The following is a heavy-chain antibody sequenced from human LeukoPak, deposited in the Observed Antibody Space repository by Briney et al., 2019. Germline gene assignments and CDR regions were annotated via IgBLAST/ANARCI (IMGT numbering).Heavy chain of an antibody. V-gene: IGHV1-69*04. CDR1: GGTFSNYT. Sequence: SVKVSCKASGGTFSNYTISWVRQAPGQGLEWMGRIIPILGIANYAQKFQGRVTITADKSTSTAYMELSSLRSEDTAVYYCAREGRYCSGGSCYSGDYWGQGTLVTVSS. CDR3: AREGRYCSGGSCYSGDY. CDR2: IIPILGIA. J-gene: IGHJ4*02. D-gene: IGHD2-15*01.